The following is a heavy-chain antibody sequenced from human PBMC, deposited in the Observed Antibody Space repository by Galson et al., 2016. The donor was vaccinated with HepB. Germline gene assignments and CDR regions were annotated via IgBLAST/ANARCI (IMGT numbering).Heavy chain of an antibody. CDR2: IKPDGSEK. D-gene: IGHD2-15*01. V-gene: IGHV3-7*01. CDR3: ARRSCTAGRCYSASYLCFDS. Sequence: SLRLSCADSTFTFSNYWMTWVRQAPGKGLEWVANIKPDGSEKYYVDSVKGRFTISRDNAKNSLYLQMNSLRAEDTAGYYCARRSCTAGRCYSASYLCFDSWGQGTLVTVSS. J-gene: IGHJ4*02. CDR1: TFTFSNYW.